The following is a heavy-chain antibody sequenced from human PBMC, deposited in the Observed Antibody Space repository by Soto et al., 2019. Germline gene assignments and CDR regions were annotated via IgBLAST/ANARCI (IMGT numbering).Heavy chain of an antibody. CDR2: IYSGGTT. Sequence: EVQLVESGGGLVQPGGSLRLSCAASGFTVSSNYMSWVRQAPGKGLEWVSVIYSGGTTYYGDSVKGRFTSSRDNSKNTLYLQMNSLRAEDTAVYYCARNGDSSDYRGWFDPWGQGTLVTVSS. CDR3: ARNGDSSDYRGWFDP. J-gene: IGHJ5*02. D-gene: IGHD3-22*01. V-gene: IGHV3-66*01. CDR1: GFTVSSNY.